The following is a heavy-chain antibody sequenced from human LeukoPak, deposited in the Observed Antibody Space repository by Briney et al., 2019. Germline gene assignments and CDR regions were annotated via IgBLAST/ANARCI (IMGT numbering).Heavy chain of an antibody. CDR1: GGSISSYY. Sequence: SETLSLTCTVSGGSISSYYWSWIRQPPGKGLEWIGYIYYSGNTNYNPSPKSRVTISVDTSKNQFSLKLSSVTAADTAVYYCATFLSTVMTTNAFDVWGQGTMVTVSS. D-gene: IGHD2/OR15-2a*01. CDR3: ATFLSTVMTTNAFDV. J-gene: IGHJ3*01. CDR2: IYYSGNT. V-gene: IGHV4-59*01.